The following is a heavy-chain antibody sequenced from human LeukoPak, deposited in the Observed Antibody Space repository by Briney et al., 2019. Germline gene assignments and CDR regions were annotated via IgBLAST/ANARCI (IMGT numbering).Heavy chain of an antibody. CDR1: GGSFSGYY. CDR2: IYYSGST. Sequence: SETLSLTCAVYGGSFSGYYWSWIRQPPGKGLEWIGYIYYSGSTNYNPSLKSRVTISVDTSKNQFSLKLSSVTAADTAVYYCASLSPGLLATSKGTIDYWGQGTLVTVSS. V-gene: IGHV4-59*01. D-gene: IGHD2/OR15-2a*01. J-gene: IGHJ4*02. CDR3: ASLSPGLLATSKGTIDY.